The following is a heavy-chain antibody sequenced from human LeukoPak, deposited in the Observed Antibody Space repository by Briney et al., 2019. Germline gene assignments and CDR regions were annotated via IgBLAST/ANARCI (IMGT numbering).Heavy chain of an antibody. V-gene: IGHV3-23*01. CDR2: ISGSGGST. Sequence: GGSLSLSCAASGFTFSSYAMSWVRPAPGKGLEWVSAISGSGGSTYYADPVKGRFTISRDNSKNTLYLQMNSLRAEDTAVYYCAKSDHIVVVTAINYWGQGTLVTVSS. D-gene: IGHD2-21*02. CDR1: GFTFSSYA. J-gene: IGHJ4*02. CDR3: AKSDHIVVVTAINY.